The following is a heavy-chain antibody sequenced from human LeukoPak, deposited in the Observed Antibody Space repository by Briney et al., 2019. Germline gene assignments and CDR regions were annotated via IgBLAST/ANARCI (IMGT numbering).Heavy chain of an antibody. CDR1: GFTFSSYW. J-gene: IGHJ4*02. CDR2: INSDGSNT. D-gene: IGHD3-22*01. Sequence: PGGSLRLFCAASGFTFSSYWMHWVRHVPGKGLVWVSRINSDGSNTRYADSVKGRFTISRDNAKNTLYLQMNSLRAEDTAVYYCARDLELVYYDSSGYDYWGQGTLVIVSS. CDR3: ARDLELVYYDSSGYDY. V-gene: IGHV3-74*01.